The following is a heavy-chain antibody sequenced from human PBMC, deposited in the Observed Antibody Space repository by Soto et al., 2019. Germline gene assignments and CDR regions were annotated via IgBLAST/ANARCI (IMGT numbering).Heavy chain of an antibody. D-gene: IGHD2-15*01. Sequence: EVQLVESGGGLVQPGGSLRLSCAASGFTFSSYWMHWVRQAPGKGLVWVSRINSDGSSTSYEDSVKGRFTISRDHAKNTLYLQMNSLRAEDTAVYYCVRTSLVVAAATREDYWGQGTLVTVSS. CDR1: GFTFSSYW. CDR3: VRTSLVVAAATREDY. V-gene: IGHV3-74*01. CDR2: INSDGSST. J-gene: IGHJ4*02.